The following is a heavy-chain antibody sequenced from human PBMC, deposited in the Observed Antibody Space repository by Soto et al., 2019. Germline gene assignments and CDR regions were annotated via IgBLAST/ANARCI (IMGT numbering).Heavy chain of an antibody. V-gene: IGHV5-51*01. J-gene: IGHJ6*02. CDR2: IYPADSET. CDR1: EYSFISYW. CDR3: ARLSRLPARPRYYGMDV. D-gene: IGHD5-12*01. Sequence: EVQLVQSGAEVKKPGESLKISCKGSEYSFISYWIGWVRQTPGGGLEWMGIIYPADSETRYSPSFQGQVTISADKSVSTSYLQWSSLKASDTAMYFCARLSRLPARPRYYGMDVWGQGTAVSVS.